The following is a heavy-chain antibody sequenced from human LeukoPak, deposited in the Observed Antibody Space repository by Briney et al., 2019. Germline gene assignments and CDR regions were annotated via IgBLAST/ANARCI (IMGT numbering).Heavy chain of an antibody. Sequence: GGSLRLSCAASGFSFNNYAMYWVRQAPGKGLEWVALISYDGGDKYYAESMEGRITISRDNAENTLYLQMNNLRPDDTAFYFCVKEGVEYSYSYGDYWGQGTLVTVSS. CDR3: VKEGVEYSYSYGDY. J-gene: IGHJ4*02. V-gene: IGHV3-30*18. CDR2: ISYDGGDK. CDR1: GFSFNNYA. D-gene: IGHD3-16*01.